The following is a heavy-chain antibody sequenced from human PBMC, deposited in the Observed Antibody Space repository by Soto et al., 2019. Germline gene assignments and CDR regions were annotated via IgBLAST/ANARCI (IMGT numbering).Heavy chain of an antibody. CDR1: GYTFTSYA. Sequence: ASVKVSCKASGYTFTSYAMHWVRQAPGQRLEWMGWINAGNGNTKYSQKFQGRVTITRDTSTSTAYMELSSLGSEDTAVYFCARVRNVRDFYDSSGYLNWFVSWGQGILVTVPS. J-gene: IGHJ5*01. CDR2: INAGNGNT. V-gene: IGHV1-3*01. D-gene: IGHD3-22*01. CDR3: ARVRNVRDFYDSSGYLNWFVS.